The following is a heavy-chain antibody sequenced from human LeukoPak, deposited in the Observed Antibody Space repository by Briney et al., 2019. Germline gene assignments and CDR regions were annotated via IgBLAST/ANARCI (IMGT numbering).Heavy chain of an antibody. J-gene: IGHJ5*02. CDR3: ARDGTVTAGPFDP. CDR2: IWYDGSNK. V-gene: IGHV3-33*01. D-gene: IGHD4-17*01. CDR1: GIPFSSFG. Sequence: PGGSLRLSCAAPGIPFSSFGMHWLRQAPGKGLEWVALIWYDGSNKYYADSVKGRFTISRDNTTNTLYLQMNSLTAEDTAVYYCARDGTVTAGPFDPWGGGTLVTVSS.